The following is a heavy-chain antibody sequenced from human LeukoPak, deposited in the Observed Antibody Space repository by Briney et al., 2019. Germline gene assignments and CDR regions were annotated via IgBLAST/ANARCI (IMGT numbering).Heavy chain of an antibody. J-gene: IGHJ5*02. D-gene: IGHD2-2*01. Sequence: GRSLRLSCAASGFTFSSYAMHWVRQAPGKGLEWVAVISYDENNKYYADSVKGRFTISRDNSKNMLYLQMNSLRAEDTAVYYCARDGLLPAAIYSWFDPWGQGTLVTVSS. CDR1: GFTFSSYA. V-gene: IGHV3-30*01. CDR2: ISYDENNK. CDR3: ARDGLLPAAIYSWFDP.